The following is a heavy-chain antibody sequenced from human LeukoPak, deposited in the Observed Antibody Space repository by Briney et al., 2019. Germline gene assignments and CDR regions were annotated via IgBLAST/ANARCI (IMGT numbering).Heavy chain of an antibody. Sequence: PSETLSLTCAVSGGSISSGGYSWSWIRQPPGTGLEWIGYIYHSGSTYYNPSLKSRVTISVDRSKNQFSLKLSSVTAADTAVYYCARESDSGYYINGAFDIWGQGTMVTVSS. V-gene: IGHV4-30-2*01. J-gene: IGHJ3*02. D-gene: IGHD3-22*01. CDR2: IYHSGST. CDR1: GGSISSGGYS. CDR3: ARESDSGYYINGAFDI.